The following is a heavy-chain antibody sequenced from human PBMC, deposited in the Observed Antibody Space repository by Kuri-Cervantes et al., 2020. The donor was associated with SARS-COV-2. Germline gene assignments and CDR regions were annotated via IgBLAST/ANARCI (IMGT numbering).Heavy chain of an antibody. Sequence: GGSLRLSCAASGFTVSSNYMSWVRQAPGKGLEWVSVIYSGGSTYYADSVKGRFTISRDNSKNTLYLQMNSLRAEDTAVYYCARGRHLYREGFSVSGMDVRGQGTTVTVSS. J-gene: IGHJ6*02. V-gene: IGHV3-53*01. CDR2: IYSGGST. D-gene: IGHD3-16*02. CDR1: GFTVSSNY. CDR3: ARGRHLYREGFSVSGMDV.